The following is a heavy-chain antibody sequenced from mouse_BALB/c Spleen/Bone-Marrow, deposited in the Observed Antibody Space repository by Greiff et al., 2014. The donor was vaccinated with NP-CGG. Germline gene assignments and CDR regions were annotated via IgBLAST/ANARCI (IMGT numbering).Heavy chain of an antibody. D-gene: IGHD2-2*01. CDR3: ASGVTTGWFVY. CDR2: IYPGSGST. J-gene: IGHJ3*01. V-gene: IGHV1-76*01. CDR1: GYIFTSYW. Sequence: VQLQQSGAELVRPGASVKLSCKTSGYIFTSYWIHWVKQRSGQGLEWIARIYPGSGSTYYNEKLEGKATLTAGKSSSTAYMQLSSLKSEDSAVYFCASGVTTGWFVYWGQGTLVTVSA.